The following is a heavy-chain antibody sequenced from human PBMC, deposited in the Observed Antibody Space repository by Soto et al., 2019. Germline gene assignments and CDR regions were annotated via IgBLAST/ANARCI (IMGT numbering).Heavy chain of an antibody. Sequence: SETLSLTCTVSGGSISSYYWSWIRQPPGKGLEWIGYIYYSGSTNYNPSIKSRVTISVDTSKNQFSLKLSSVTAADTAVYYCARTLTTVNYYYYMDVWGKGTTVTVSS. V-gene: IGHV4-59*01. CDR3: ARTLTTVNYYYYMDV. J-gene: IGHJ6*03. D-gene: IGHD4-4*01. CDR2: IYYSGST. CDR1: GGSISSYY.